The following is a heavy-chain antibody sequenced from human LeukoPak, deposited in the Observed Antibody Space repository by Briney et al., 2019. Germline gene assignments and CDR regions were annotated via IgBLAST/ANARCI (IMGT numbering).Heavy chain of an antibody. V-gene: IGHV3-30-3*01. Sequence: QTGGSLRLSCAASGFTLNSYAMPWVRQAPGMGLEWVAVITYDGYKEFYADSVKGRFTISRDNAQNSLYLQMNSLRGEDTAVYYCVREFASWGQGTLVTVSS. CDR3: VREFAS. CDR2: ITYDGYKE. J-gene: IGHJ5*01. CDR1: GFTLNSYA.